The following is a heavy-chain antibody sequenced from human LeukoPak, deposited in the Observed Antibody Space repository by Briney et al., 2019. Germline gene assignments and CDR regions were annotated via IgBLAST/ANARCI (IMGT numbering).Heavy chain of an antibody. V-gene: IGHV6-1*01. D-gene: IGHD3-16*01. Sequence: SQTLSLTCAIPGDSVSSDRAAWHWIRQSPSRGLEWLGTTYYRSKWYIDYAVSVKSRMTINPDTSKNQFSLQLNSMTPEDAAVYYCTKGSFQGGFDYWGQGTLVTVSS. CDR1: GDSVSSDRAA. CDR3: TKGSFQGGFDY. J-gene: IGHJ4*02. CDR2: TYYRSKWYI.